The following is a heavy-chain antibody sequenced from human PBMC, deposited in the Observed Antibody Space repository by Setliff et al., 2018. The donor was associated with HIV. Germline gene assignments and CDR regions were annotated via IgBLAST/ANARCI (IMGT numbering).Heavy chain of an antibody. CDR1: GYSFINYG. V-gene: IGHV7-4-1*02. CDR2: INTNTGSP. J-gene: IGHJ5*02. Sequence: ASVKVSCKASGYSFINYGISWVRQAPGQGPEWMGWINTNTGSPTYAQAFTGRFVFSVDTSVTTAYLQISSLKAEDTAVYYCARALYGDYGGDINWFDPWGQGTLVTVSS. D-gene: IGHD4-17*01. CDR3: ARALYGDYGGDINWFDP.